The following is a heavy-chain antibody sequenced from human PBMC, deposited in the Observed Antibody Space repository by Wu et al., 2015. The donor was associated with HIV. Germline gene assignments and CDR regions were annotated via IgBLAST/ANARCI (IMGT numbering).Heavy chain of an antibody. D-gene: IGHD6-13*01. CDR3: ARTAVYSRWRSGYPVTYFDY. V-gene: IGHV1-8*01. Sequence: QVQLVQSGAEVKKPGASVKVSCKASGYTFTSYDINWVRQATGQGLEWMGWMNPNSGNTGYAQKFQGRVTMTRNTSISTAYMELSSLRSEDTAVYYCARTAVYSRWRSGYPVTYFDYVGPGTRGPPSP. J-gene: IGHJ4*02. CDR1: GYTFTSYD. CDR2: MNPNSGNT.